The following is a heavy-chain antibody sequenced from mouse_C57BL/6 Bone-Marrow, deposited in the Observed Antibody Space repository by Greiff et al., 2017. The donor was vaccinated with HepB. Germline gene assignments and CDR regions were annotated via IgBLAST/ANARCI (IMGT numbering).Heavy chain of an antibody. Sequence: VQLQQSGPELVKPGASVKISCKASGYSFTGYYMNWVKQSPEKSLEWIGEINPSTGGTTYNQKFKAKATLTVDKSSSTAYMQLKSPTSEDSAVYYCARWGYGSSLFDYWGQGTTLTVSS. CDR3: ARWGYGSSLFDY. CDR1: GYSFTGYY. J-gene: IGHJ2*01. V-gene: IGHV1-42*01. CDR2: INPSTGGT. D-gene: IGHD1-1*01.